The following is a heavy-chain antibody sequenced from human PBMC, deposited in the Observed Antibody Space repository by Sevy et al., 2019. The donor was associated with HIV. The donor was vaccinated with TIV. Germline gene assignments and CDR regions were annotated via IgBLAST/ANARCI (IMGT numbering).Heavy chain of an antibody. Sequence: GGSLRLSCAASGFTFSSYDMHWVRQAPGKGLEWVAVVSNDGTYKYYADSVKGRITSTRDNSKNTLYLQMNTLRAGDTGVSFCAKDSWVYYHDISGYYHGEFASWGQGALVPVSS. V-gene: IGHV3-30*18. D-gene: IGHD3-22*01. J-gene: IGHJ4*02. CDR2: VSNDGTYK. CDR1: GFTFSSYD. CDR3: AKDSWVYYHDISGYYHGEFAS.